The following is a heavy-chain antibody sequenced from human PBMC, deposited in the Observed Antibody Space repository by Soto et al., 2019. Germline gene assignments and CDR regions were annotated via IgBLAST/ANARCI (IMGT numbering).Heavy chain of an antibody. CDR2: IYYSGST. Sequence: QVQLQESGPGLVKPSETLSLTCTVSGGSVSSGSYYWSWIRQPPGKGLEWIGYIYYSGSTNYNPSLKSRVTIPVDTAKNQFPRKRSSGTAADTAVYYGGGGGAGGGSYYFDYWGQGTLVTVSS. J-gene: IGHJ4*02. CDR1: GGSVSSGSYY. V-gene: IGHV4-61*01. CDR3: GGGGAGGGSYYFDY. D-gene: IGHD1-26*01.